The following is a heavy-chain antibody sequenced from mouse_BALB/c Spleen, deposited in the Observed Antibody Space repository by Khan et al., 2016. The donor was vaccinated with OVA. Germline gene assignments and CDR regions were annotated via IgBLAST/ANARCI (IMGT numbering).Heavy chain of an antibody. CDR1: GYSITSGYS. Sequence: EVQLQESGPDLVKPSQSLSLTCTVTGYSITSGYSWHWIRQFPGNKLEWMGYIHYSGYTNYNPSLKSRISITRDTSKNPFFLQLNSVTTEDTATYYCAKWGATDAMDYWGQGTSVTVSS. D-gene: IGHD3-1*01. J-gene: IGHJ4*01. V-gene: IGHV3-1*02. CDR2: IHYSGYT. CDR3: AKWGATDAMDY.